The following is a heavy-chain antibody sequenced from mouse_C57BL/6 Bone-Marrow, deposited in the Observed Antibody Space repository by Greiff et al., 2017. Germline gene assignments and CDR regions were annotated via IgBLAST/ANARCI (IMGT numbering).Heavy chain of an antibody. CDR2: ISSGGSYT. J-gene: IGHJ3*01. CDR1: GFTFSSYG. V-gene: IGHV5-6*01. D-gene: IGHD4-1*02. Sequence: EVKLLESGGDLVKPGGSLKLSCAASGFTFSSYGMSWVRQTPDKRLEWVATISSGGSYTYYPDSVKGRFTISRDNAKNTLYQQMSSLKSEDTAMYYCARQQLGRFAYWGEGTLVTVSA. CDR3: ARQQLGRFAY.